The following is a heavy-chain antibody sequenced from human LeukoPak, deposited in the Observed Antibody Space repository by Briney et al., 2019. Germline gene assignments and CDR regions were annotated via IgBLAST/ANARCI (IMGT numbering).Heavy chain of an antibody. J-gene: IGHJ6*03. Sequence: ASVKVSCKASGGTFSNFAISWVRQAPGQGLEWMGGIIPLFGTVNYAQEFQGRVTIIADESTSTAYMEASSPRSEDTAVYYCARALWGEYMDVWGKGTTVTVSS. D-gene: IGHD2-21*01. CDR2: IIPLFGTV. CDR1: GGTFSNFA. V-gene: IGHV1-69*13. CDR3: ARALWGEYMDV.